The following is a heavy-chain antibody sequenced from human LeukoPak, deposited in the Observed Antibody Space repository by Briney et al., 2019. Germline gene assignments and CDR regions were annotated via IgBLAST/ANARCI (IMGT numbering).Heavy chain of an antibody. CDR2: IYYSGST. V-gene: IGHV4-39*01. D-gene: IGHD4-23*01. CDR3: ARQHPYGGNSFDP. CDR1: GGSISSNY. J-gene: IGHJ5*02. Sequence: PSETLSLTCSVSGGSISSNYWGWIRQPPGKGLQWIGSIYYSGSTYYNPSLKSRVTISIDTSKNQFSLKLSSVTASDTAVYYCARQHPYGGNSFDPWGQGTLVIVSS.